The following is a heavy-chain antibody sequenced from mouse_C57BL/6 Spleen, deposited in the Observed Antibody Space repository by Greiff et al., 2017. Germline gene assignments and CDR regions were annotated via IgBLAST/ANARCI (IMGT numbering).Heavy chain of an antibody. D-gene: IGHD1-1*01. CDR3: TAAGSGIAY. V-gene: IGHV14-4*01. CDR1: GFNIKDDY. J-gene: IGHJ3*01. CDR2: IDPENGDT. Sequence: EVQLQQSGAELVRPGASVKLSCTASGFNIKDDYMHWVKQRPEQGLEWIGWIDPENGDTEYASKFQGKATITADPSSNTAYLQLSSLTSEDTAVYYCTAAGSGIAYWGQGTLVTVSA.